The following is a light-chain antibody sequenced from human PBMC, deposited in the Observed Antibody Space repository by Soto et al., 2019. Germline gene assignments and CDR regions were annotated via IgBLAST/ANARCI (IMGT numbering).Light chain of an antibody. J-gene: IGLJ1*01. V-gene: IGLV2-14*01. CDR1: NTDVGQDKS. Sequence: QSALTQHASGSGPRGRPITNYYAGRNTDVGQDKSVSWYQQGPGKAPKLLIFEVTNRPSGVSSRFSGSRSGNTASLTISGLQPDDEGDYFCVSDTDTDTLVFGTGTKVTVL. CDR2: EVT. CDR3: VSDTDTDTLV.